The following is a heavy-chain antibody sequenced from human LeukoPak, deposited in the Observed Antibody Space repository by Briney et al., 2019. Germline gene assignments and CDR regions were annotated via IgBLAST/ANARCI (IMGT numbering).Heavy chain of an antibody. J-gene: IGHJ5*02. CDR2: FHHSGDT. CDR1: GFPINGGFY. CDR3: ASFNSLLLYGGWFAP. D-gene: IGHD2-21*02. V-gene: IGHV4-38-2*02. Sequence: SETLSLTCTVSGFPINGGFYWGWVRQTPGKGLEWIGNFHHSGDTDYNPSLRSRVTISAHSSKNHFTLQLRSVTVADTALYYCASFNSLLLYGGWFAPWRQATLVTVSS.